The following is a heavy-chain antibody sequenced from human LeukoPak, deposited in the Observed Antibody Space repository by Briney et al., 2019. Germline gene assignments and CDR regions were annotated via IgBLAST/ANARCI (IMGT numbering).Heavy chain of an antibody. Sequence: ASVKVSCKASGYTFTSYAMHWVRQAPGQRLEWMGWINAGNGNTKYLQKFQGRVTITRDTSASTAYMELSSLRSEDTAVYYCARMGYCSSTSCYVYFDYWGQGTLVTVSS. CDR1: GYTFTSYA. J-gene: IGHJ4*02. CDR2: INAGNGNT. D-gene: IGHD2-2*01. CDR3: ARMGYCSSTSCYVYFDY. V-gene: IGHV1-3*01.